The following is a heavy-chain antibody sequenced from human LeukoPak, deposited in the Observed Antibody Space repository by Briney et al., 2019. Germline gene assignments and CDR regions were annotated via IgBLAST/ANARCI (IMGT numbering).Heavy chain of an antibody. CDR3: ARRMGMTYFDY. Sequence: GESLKISCKGSGYSFTSYWIGWVRQMPGKGLEWMGIIYPGDSHTRYNPSFQGQVTISADKSISTAYLQWSSLKASDTAVCYCARRMGMTYFDYWGQGTLVTVSS. V-gene: IGHV5-51*01. CDR1: GYSFTSYW. J-gene: IGHJ4*02. D-gene: IGHD5-24*01. CDR2: IYPGDSHT.